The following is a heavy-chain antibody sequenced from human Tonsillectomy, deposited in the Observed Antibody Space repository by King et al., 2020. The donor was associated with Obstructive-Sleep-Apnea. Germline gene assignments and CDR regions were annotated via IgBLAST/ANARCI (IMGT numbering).Heavy chain of an antibody. CDR2: INPNSGGT. CDR3: ASLIVGTSANDY. CDR1: GYTFTAYF. J-gene: IGHJ4*02. D-gene: IGHD1-26*01. V-gene: IGHV1-2*02. Sequence: VQLVESGADVKKPGASVKVSCKASGYTFTAYFLHWVRQAPGQGLEWMGWINPNSGGTNYAQKVQGRVTMTRDTSISTAYMELSRLRSDDTAVYYCASLIVGTSANDYWGQGTLVTVSS.